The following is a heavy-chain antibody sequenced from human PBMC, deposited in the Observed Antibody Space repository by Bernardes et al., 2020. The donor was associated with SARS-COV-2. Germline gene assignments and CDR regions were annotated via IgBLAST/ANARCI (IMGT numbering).Heavy chain of an antibody. CDR3: ARDHVDYYDSSGYYSRGLGD. CDR2: IYYSGST. CDR1: GGSISSGGYY. D-gene: IGHD3-22*01. V-gene: IGHV4-31*03. J-gene: IGHJ4*02. Sequence: SETLSLTCTVSGGSISSGGYYWSWIRQHPGKGLEWIGYIYYSGSTYYNPSLKSRVTISVDTSKNQFSLKLSSVTAADTAVYYCARDHVDYYDSSGYYSRGLGDWGQGTLVTVSS.